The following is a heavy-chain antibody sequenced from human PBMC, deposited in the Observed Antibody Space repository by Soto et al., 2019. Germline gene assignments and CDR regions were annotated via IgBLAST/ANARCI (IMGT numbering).Heavy chain of an antibody. D-gene: IGHD3-16*01. CDR1: GFTFSSYW. CDR3: ARPVTESRWTNCFDP. V-gene: IGHV3-74*01. J-gene: IGHJ5*02. CDR2: INSDGSST. Sequence: EVQLVESGGGLVQPGGSLRLSCAASGFTFSSYWMYWVRQVPGKGLLWVSRINSDGSSTNYADSVRGRFTISRDNAKNTLSLQMNSLRAEDTAVYYCARPVTESRWTNCFDPWGQGTLVTVSS.